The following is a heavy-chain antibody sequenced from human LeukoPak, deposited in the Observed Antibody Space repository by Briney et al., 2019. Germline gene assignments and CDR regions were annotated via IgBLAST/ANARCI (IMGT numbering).Heavy chain of an antibody. J-gene: IGHJ6*03. D-gene: IGHD2-2*01. CDR3: ARDEVQYQLLYFYYYMDV. CDR2: IKQDGSEK. CDR1: GFTFSSYW. Sequence: GGSLRLSCAASGFTFSSYWMSWVRQAPGKGLEWVANIKQDGSEKYYVDSVKGRFTISRDNAKNSLYLQMNSLRAEDTAVYYCARDEVQYQLLYFYYYMDVWGKGTRVTVSS. V-gene: IGHV3-7*01.